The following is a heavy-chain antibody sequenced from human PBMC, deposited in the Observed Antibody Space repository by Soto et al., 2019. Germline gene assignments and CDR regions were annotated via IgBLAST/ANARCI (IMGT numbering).Heavy chain of an antibody. D-gene: IGHD6-13*01. V-gene: IGHV4-34*01. CDR3: ARGREWSSSWYYFDY. CDR2: INHSGST. CDR1: GGSFSGYY. J-gene: IGHJ4*02. Sequence: QVQLQQWGAGLLKPSETLSLTCAVYGGSFSGYYWSWIRQPPGKGLEWIVEINHSGSTNYNPSLKSRVTISVDTSKNQCSLKLSSVTAADTAVYYCARGREWSSSWYYFDYWGQGTLVTVSS.